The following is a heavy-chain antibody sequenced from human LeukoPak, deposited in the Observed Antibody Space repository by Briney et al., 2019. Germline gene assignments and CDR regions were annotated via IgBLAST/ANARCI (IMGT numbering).Heavy chain of an antibody. V-gene: IGHV4-59*01. J-gene: IGHJ4*02. CDR3: TRGLRAEY. D-gene: IGHD4-17*01. CDR2: IYNSVNT. Sequence: SETLSLTCTVSGGSISSYYWTWIRQPPGKGLEWIGYIYNSVNTNSDPSLKSRVTISVDKSKNQFSLKLRSVTAADTAVYYCTRGLRAEYWGQGVLVTVSS. CDR1: GGSISSYY.